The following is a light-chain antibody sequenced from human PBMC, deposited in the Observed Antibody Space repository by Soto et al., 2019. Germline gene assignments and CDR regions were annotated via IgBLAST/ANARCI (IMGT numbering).Light chain of an antibody. CDR1: NIGSKS. J-gene: IGLJ1*01. CDR2: YDS. CDR3: QVWDSSSDPPYV. Sequence: SYELTQPPSVSVAPGKTAMITCGGNNIGSKSVHWYQQKPGQAPVLVIYYDSDRPSGIPERFSGSNSGNTATLTISRVEAGDEADYYCQVWDSSSDPPYVFGTGTKLTVL. V-gene: IGLV3-21*04.